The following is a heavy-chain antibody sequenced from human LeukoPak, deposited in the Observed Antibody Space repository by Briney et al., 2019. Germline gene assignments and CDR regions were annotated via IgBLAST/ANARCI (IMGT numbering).Heavy chain of an antibody. CDR2: ITTGGST. D-gene: IGHD5-24*01. CDR1: GLTVSSNY. Sequence: GGSLRLSCAAAGLTVSSNYMSWVRQAPGKGLEWVSTITTGGSTNHADSVKGRFSTSRDNAKSTLYLQMNSLRAEDTAVYYCARDVPNDGCGMDVWGQGTTVTVSS. J-gene: IGHJ6*02. V-gene: IGHV3-66*01. CDR3: ARDVPNDGCGMDV.